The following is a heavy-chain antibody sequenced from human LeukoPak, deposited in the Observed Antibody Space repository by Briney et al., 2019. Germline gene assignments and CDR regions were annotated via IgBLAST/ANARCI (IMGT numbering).Heavy chain of an antibody. CDR1: GFTVSSNY. CDR3: ARGRFGELSVATFDI. Sequence: RGSLGLSCAASGFTVSSNYMSWVRQAPGKGLEWVSVFYSGGSTYYADSVKGRFTISRDNSKNTLYLQMNSLRAEDTAVYYCARGRFGELSVATFDIWGQGTMVTVSS. D-gene: IGHD3-10*01. CDR2: FYSGGST. J-gene: IGHJ3*02. V-gene: IGHV3-66*01.